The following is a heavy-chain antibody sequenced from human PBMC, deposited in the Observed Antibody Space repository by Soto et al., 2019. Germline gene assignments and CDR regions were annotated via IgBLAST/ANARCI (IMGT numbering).Heavy chain of an antibody. CDR1: GFTFSSYG. V-gene: IGHV3-30*18. CDR3: AKTRSILWLNSYFDY. J-gene: IGHJ4*02. D-gene: IGHD5-18*01. CDR2: ISYDGSNK. Sequence: GGSLRLSCAASGFTFSSYGMHWVRQAPGKGLEWVAVISYDGSNKYYADSVKGRFTISRDNSKNTLYLQMNSLRAEDTAVYYCAKTRSILWLNSYFDYWGQGTLVTVSS.